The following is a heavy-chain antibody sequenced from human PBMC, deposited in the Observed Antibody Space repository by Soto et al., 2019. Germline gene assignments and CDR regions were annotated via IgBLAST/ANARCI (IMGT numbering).Heavy chain of an antibody. Sequence: SETLSLTCSVSGESIGSGGHYWNWIRQRPEKGLGGIGYIYYSGSTHYNPSLRSRLTISLDTSKNQFFLRLVSVTAAETALYYCARDQALAPTVWGYWGQG. CDR1: GESIGSGGHY. D-gene: IGHD7-27*01. J-gene: IGHJ4*02. CDR2: IYYSGST. CDR3: ARDQALAPTVWGY. V-gene: IGHV4-31*03.